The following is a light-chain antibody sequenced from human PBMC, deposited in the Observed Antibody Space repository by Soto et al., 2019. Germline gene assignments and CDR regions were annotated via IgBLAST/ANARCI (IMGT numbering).Light chain of an antibody. Sequence: SVLTQPASVCGSLGQSITISCSGTSCDVGAYNYVSWYQQYPGKAPKLMIYHVTDRPSGVSNRFSGSKSGNTASLTISGLQAEDEADYYCCSYTTSNTFVFGTGTKVTVL. CDR2: HVT. CDR1: SCDVGAYNY. V-gene: IGLV2-14*01. J-gene: IGLJ1*01. CDR3: CSYTTSNTFV.